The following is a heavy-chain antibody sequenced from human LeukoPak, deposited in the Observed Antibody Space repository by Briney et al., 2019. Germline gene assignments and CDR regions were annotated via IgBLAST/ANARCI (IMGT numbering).Heavy chain of an antibody. D-gene: IGHD4-23*01. V-gene: IGHV3-33*01. Sequence: GTSLRLSCTTYGLTFTSHGFHWLRQVVGKRLEWVAFVRNGGSDTYHANSVQGRFSISRDNSKNTLYLQMNSLRVEDTAIYYCARDRGKDYFDSWGQGTQVTVSS. J-gene: IGHJ4*02. CDR3: ARDRGKDYFDS. CDR1: GLTFTSHG. CDR2: VRNGGSDT.